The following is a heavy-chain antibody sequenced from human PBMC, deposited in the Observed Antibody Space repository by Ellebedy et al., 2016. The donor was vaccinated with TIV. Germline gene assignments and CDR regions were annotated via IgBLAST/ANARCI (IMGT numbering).Heavy chain of an antibody. CDR2: IYQDGSDE. CDR1: GFSFRSYW. D-gene: IGHD4-17*01. J-gene: IGHJ5*02. CDR3: ARRGSYGDYAVQINSWFDP. V-gene: IGHV3-7*01. Sequence: PGGSLRLSCAASGFSFRSYWMSRVRQAPGKGLEWVANIYQDGSDEYYVDSVKGRFTISRDNDNKALVLQMNSLRVEDTAVYYCARRGSYGDYAVQINSWFDPWGQGTLVTVSS.